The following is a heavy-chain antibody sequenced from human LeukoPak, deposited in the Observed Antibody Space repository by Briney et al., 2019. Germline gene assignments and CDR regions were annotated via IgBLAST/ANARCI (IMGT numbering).Heavy chain of an antibody. Sequence: GGTLRLSCAASGFTFSSYGMSWVRQAPGKSLEWVSAISDSGGSTYYADSVKGRFTISRDNSKNTLNLQMNSLGAEDTAVYYCAKEVYFDWLSMFDYWGQGTLVTVSS. CDR2: ISDSGGST. D-gene: IGHD3-9*01. V-gene: IGHV3-23*01. J-gene: IGHJ4*02. CDR3: AKEVYFDWLSMFDY. CDR1: GFTFSSYG.